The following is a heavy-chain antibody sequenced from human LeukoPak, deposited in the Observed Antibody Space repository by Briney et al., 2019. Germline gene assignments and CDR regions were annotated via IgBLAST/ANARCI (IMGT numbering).Heavy chain of an antibody. V-gene: IGHV3-48*01. CDR2: ISSGSSTI. D-gene: IGHD2-15*01. CDR1: GFTFSSYS. Sequence: PGGSLRLSCAASGFTFSSYSMNWVRQAPGKGLGWLSYISSGSSTIYYADSVKGRFTISRDYSKNTLYVQMNSLRAEDTAVYYCAKARGFCSGGSCYNPFDPWGQGTLVTVSS. J-gene: IGHJ5*02. CDR3: AKARGFCSGGSCYNPFDP.